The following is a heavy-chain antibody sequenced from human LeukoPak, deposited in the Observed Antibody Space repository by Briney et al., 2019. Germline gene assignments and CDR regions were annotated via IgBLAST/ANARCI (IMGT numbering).Heavy chain of an antibody. V-gene: IGHV1-18*01. CDR1: GYTFTSYH. J-gene: IGHJ5*02. CDR2: ISGYNGNT. Sequence: ASVKVSCKASGYTFTSYHITWVRQAPGQGLEWMGWISGYNGNTNYAQKFQGRVTLTRDMSTSTDYLELSSLRSEDTAVYYCARDNSVRDEAWWFNPWGQGTLVTVSS. D-gene: IGHD5-24*01. CDR3: ARDNSVRDEAWWFNP.